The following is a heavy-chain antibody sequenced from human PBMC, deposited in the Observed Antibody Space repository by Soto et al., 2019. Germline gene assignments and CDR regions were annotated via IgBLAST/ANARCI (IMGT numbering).Heavy chain of an antibody. D-gene: IGHD2-2*01. CDR1: GDSISSSTYY. CDR2: IYYSGST. J-gene: IGHJ5*02. V-gene: IGHV4-39*01. Sequence: SETLSLTCAVSGDSISSSTYYWGWIRQPPGKGLEWIGSIYYSGSTYYNPSLKSRVTISMDTSKNQFSLKLTSVAAADTAVYYCARNDPPLRVVPAATRFDPWGQGTLVTVSS. CDR3: ARNDPPLRVVPAATRFDP.